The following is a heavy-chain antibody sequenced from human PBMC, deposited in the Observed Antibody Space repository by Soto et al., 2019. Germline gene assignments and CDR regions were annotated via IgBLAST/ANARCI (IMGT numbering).Heavy chain of an antibody. J-gene: IGHJ6*02. CDR1: GGSISSYY. CDR2: IYYSGST. V-gene: IGHV4-59*08. D-gene: IGHD2-2*01. Sequence: QVQLQESGPGLVKPSETLSLTCTVSGGSISSYYWSWIRQPPGKGLEWIGYIYYSGSTNYNPSLKSRVTISVDASKNQCSLKLSSVTAADTAVYYCARQPIVVVPATYYYYGMDVWGQGTTVTVSS. CDR3: ARQPIVVVPATYYYYGMDV.